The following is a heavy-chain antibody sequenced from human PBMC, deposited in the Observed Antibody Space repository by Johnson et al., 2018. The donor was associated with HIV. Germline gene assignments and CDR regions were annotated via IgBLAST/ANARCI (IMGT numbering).Heavy chain of an antibody. V-gene: IGHV3-66*02. J-gene: IGHJ3*02. D-gene: IGHD2-2*01. CDR1: GFTVSTNY. Sequence: VQLVESGGGLVQPGGSLRLSCAASGFTVSTNYMSWIRQAPGKGLEWVSRISSDGTDTYYADSVKGRFTISRDNSKNTLYLQMNSLRAEDTAVYYCATLPGDIVVVPAAQQYDAFDIWCQGTMVTVSS. CDR2: ISSDGTDT. CDR3: ATLPGDIVVVPAAQQYDAFDI.